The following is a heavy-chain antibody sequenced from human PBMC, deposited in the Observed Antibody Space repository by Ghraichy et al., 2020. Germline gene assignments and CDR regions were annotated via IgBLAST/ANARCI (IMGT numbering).Heavy chain of an antibody. CDR2: IYYYSGTT. Sequence: SETLSLTCTVSGGSIRSYYWTWIRQPPGKGLEWIGYIYYYSGTTHYNPSLKSRVTISIDTSQHQLSLKLTSVTAADTAVYYCARVNRGYIYYLDYWGQGTLVTVSS. D-gene: IGHD1-1*01. J-gene: IGHJ4*02. CDR3: ARVNRGYIYYLDY. CDR1: GGSIRSYY. V-gene: IGHV4-59*01.